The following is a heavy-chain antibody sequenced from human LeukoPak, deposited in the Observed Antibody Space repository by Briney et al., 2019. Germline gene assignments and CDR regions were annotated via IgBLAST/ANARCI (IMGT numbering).Heavy chain of an antibody. J-gene: IGHJ4*02. D-gene: IGHD5-18*01. Sequence: SETLSLTCTVSGGSISSGSYYWCWIRQPAGKGLEWIGRIYTSGSTNYNPSLKSRVTISVDTSKNQFSLKLSSVTAADTAVYYCASSGYSYGYYFDYWGQGTLVTVSS. CDR2: IYTSGST. CDR3: ASSGYSYGYYFDY. CDR1: GGSISSGSYY. V-gene: IGHV4-61*02.